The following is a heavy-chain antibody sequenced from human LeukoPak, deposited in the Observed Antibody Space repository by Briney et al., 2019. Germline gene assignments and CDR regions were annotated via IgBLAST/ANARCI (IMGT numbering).Heavy chain of an antibody. CDR1: GFTFNNYA. V-gene: IGHV3-15*01. CDR2: IKSKTDGGTT. Sequence: GGSLRLSCAASGFTFNNYAMSWVRQAPGKGLEWVGRIKSKTDGGTTEYAAPVKGRFTISRDDSKNTLYLQMNSLKTEDTAMYYCSSWGSTPGVSSDDYWGQGTLVTVSS. D-gene: IGHD6-6*01. J-gene: IGHJ4*02. CDR3: SSWGSTPGVSSDDY.